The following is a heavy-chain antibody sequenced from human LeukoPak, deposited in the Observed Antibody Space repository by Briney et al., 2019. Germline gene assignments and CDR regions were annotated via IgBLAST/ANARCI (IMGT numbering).Heavy chain of an antibody. Sequence: SAQNSCKASGGTCISYAISGVRQAPGQGREWMGRIIPILGIANYAQKFQGRVTITADKSTSTAYMELSSLRSEDTAVYYCARGPPGGHPFDYWGQGTLVTVSS. D-gene: IGHD3-10*01. CDR1: GGTCISYA. V-gene: IGHV1-69*04. CDR3: ARGPPGGHPFDY. J-gene: IGHJ4*02. CDR2: IIPILGIA.